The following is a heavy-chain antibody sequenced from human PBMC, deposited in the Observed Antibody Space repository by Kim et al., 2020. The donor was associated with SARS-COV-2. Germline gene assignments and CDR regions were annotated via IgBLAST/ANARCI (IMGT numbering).Heavy chain of an antibody. D-gene: IGHD5-18*01. V-gene: IGHV3-30*18. CDR1: GFTFSSYG. Sequence: GGSLRLSCAASGFTFSSYGMHWVRQAPGKGLEWVAVISYDGSNKYYADSVKDRFTISRDNSKNTLYLQMNSLRAEDTAVYYCANILDTAMAGLLDYWGQGTLVTVSS. J-gene: IGHJ4*02. CDR3: ANILDTAMAGLLDY. CDR2: ISYDGSNK.